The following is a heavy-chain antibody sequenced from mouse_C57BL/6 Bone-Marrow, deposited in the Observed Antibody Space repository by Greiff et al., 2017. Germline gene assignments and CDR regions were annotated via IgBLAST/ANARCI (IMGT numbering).Heavy chain of an antibody. V-gene: IGHV14-4*01. Sequence: VQLKESGAELVRPGASVKLSCTASGFNIKDDYMHWVKQRPEQGLEWIGWIDPENGDTEYASKFQGKATITADTSSNTAYLQLSSLTSEDTAVYYCTTGSSYTWFAYWGQGTLVTVSA. CDR2: IDPENGDT. D-gene: IGHD1-1*01. J-gene: IGHJ3*01. CDR3: TTGSSYTWFAY. CDR1: GFNIKDDY.